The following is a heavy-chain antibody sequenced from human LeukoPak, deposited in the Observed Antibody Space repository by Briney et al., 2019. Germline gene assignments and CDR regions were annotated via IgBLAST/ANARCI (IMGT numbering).Heavy chain of an antibody. CDR3: VRDRYDVLTGYNDAFGI. J-gene: IGHJ3*02. V-gene: IGHV3-7*01. CDR2: IKQDGSEK. Sequence: GGSLRLSCAASGFTFSSYSMNWVRQAPGKGLEWMANIKQDGSEKYYVDSVKGRFTISRDNAKNSLYLQMNSLRAEDTAVYYCVRDRYDVLTGYNDAFGIWGHGTLAAVSS. CDR1: GFTFSSYS. D-gene: IGHD3-9*01.